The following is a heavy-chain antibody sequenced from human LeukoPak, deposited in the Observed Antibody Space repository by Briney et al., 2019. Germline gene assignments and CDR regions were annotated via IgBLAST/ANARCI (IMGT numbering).Heavy chain of an antibody. D-gene: IGHD2-2*01. V-gene: IGHV3-21*01. Sequence: GGSLRLSCAASGFTFSSYSMNWVRQAPGKGLEWVSSISSSSSYIYYADSVKGRFTISRDNAKNSLYLQMNSLRADDTAVYYGASILGYCSSTSCHGLNWFDPWGQGTLVTVSS. CDR3: ASILGYCSSTSCHGLNWFDP. CDR1: GFTFSSYS. CDR2: ISSSSSYI. J-gene: IGHJ5*02.